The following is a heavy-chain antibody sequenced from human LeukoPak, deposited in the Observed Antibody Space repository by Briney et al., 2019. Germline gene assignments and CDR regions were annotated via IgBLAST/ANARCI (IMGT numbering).Heavy chain of an antibody. J-gene: IGHJ6*02. Sequence: GGSLRLSCAASGFTFSSYSMNWVRQAPGKGLEWVSSISSSSSYIYYADSVKGRFTISRDNAKNSLYLQMNSLRAEDTAVYYCARGGAYCSSTSCYVYYYYYGMDVWGQGTTVTVSS. CDR2: ISSSSSYI. CDR1: GFTFSSYS. V-gene: IGHV3-21*01. D-gene: IGHD2-2*01. CDR3: ARGGAYCSSTSCYVYYYYYGMDV.